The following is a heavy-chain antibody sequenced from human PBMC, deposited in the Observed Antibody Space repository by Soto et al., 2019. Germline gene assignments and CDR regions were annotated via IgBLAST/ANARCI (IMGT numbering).Heavy chain of an antibody. CDR1: GGSFSGYY. V-gene: IGHV4-34*01. J-gene: IGHJ4*02. Sequence: SETLSLTCAAYGGSFSGYYWSWIRQPPGKGLEWIGEINHSGSTNYNPSLKSRVTISVDTSKNQFSLKLSSVTAADTAVYYCARGRYYYDSSGYWGQGTLVTV. D-gene: IGHD3-22*01. CDR2: INHSGST. CDR3: ARGRYYYDSSGY.